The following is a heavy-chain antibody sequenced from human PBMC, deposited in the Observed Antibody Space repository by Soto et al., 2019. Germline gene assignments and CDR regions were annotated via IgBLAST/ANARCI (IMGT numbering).Heavy chain of an antibody. CDR1: GGSSSSYD. CDR2: IYYSGST. Sequence: PSETLSLTCTVAGGSSSSYDWSWIRQPPGKGLEWIGYIYYSGSTNYNPSLKSRVTISVDTSKNQFSLKLSSVTAADTAVYYCARDKAPGGNSVLYYWGQGTLVTVSS. V-gene: IGHV4-59*01. D-gene: IGHD2-21*02. CDR3: ARDKAPGGNSVLYY. J-gene: IGHJ4*02.